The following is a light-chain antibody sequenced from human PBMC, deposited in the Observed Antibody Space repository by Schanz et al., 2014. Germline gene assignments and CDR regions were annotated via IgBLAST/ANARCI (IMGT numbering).Light chain of an antibody. CDR2: DVS. CDR1: SSDVGGYNY. V-gene: IGLV2-14*01. CDR3: SSYTSSSTLV. Sequence: QSALTQPPSASGSPGQSVTISCTGTSSDVGGYNYVSWYQQHPGKAPKLMIYDVSHRPSGVSNRFSGSKSGNTASLTISGLQAEDEADYYCSSYTSSSTLVFGSGTKLTVL. J-gene: IGLJ1*01.